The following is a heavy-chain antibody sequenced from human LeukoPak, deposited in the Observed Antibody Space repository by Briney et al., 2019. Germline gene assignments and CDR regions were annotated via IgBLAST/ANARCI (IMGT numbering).Heavy chain of an antibody. CDR3: ARDVGRTNY. CDR1: GGSFSGYY. D-gene: IGHD1-26*01. CDR2: IYYSGST. J-gene: IGHJ4*02. Sequence: SETLSLTCAVYGGSFSGYYWSWIRQPPGKGLEWIGSIYYSGSTYYNPSLKSRVTISVDTSKNQFSLKLSSVTAADTAVYYCARDVGRTNYWGQGTLVTVSS. V-gene: IGHV4-34*01.